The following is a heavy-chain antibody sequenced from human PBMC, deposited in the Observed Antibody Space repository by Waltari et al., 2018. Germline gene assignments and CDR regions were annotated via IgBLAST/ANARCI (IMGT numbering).Heavy chain of an antibody. CDR1: GGSFSGYY. CDR3: ARDRTPSYYYDSSGFEIDY. D-gene: IGHD3-22*01. Sequence: VQLQQWGAGLLKPSETLSLTCAVYGGSFSGYYWSWIRQHPGKGLEWVSSISSSSSYIYYADSVKGRFTISRDNAKNSLYLQMNSLRAEDTAVYYCARDRTPSYYYDSSGFEIDYWGQGTLVTVSS. V-gene: IGHV3-21*01. CDR2: ISSSSSYI. J-gene: IGHJ4*02.